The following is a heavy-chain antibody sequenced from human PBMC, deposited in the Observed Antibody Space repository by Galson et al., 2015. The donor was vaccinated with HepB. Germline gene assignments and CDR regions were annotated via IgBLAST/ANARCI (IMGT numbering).Heavy chain of an antibody. CDR3: ARDADGNLGH. CDR1: GFAFSSYY. CDR2: IKRDGSQK. J-gene: IGHJ4*02. V-gene: IGHV3-7*01. Sequence: SLRLSCAASGFAFSSYYMAWVRQAPGKGLEWVANIKRDGSQKNYVDSVKGRFTISRDNAQNLLYLQMNSLRAEDTAVYYCARDADGNLGHWGQGTLVIVSS.